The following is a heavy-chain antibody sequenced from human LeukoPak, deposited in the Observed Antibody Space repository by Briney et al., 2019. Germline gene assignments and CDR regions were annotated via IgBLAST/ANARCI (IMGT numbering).Heavy chain of an antibody. V-gene: IGHV1-46*01. CDR1: GYTFTSYY. CDR3: AREWKDIVVVPAASLHY. J-gene: IGHJ4*02. Sequence: ASVQVSCKASGYTFTSYYMHWVRPPPAQGLEWVGIINPSGGSTSYAQKFQGRVTMTRDTSTSTVCMELSSLRSDDTAVYDCAREWKDIVVVPAASLHYWGRGTLVTVSS. D-gene: IGHD2-2*01. CDR2: INPSGGST.